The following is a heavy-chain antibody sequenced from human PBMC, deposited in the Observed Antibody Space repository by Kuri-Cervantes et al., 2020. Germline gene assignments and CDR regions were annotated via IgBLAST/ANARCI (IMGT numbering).Heavy chain of an antibody. CDR2: IWYDGSNK. CDR3: AKYYYGMDV. J-gene: IGHJ6*02. V-gene: IGHV3-30*02. Sequence: GGSLRLSCAASGFTFSSYGMHWVRQAPGKGLEWVAVIWYDGSNKYYADSVKGRFTISRDNSKNTLYLQMNSLRAEDTAVYYCAKYYYGMDVWGQGTTVTVSS. CDR1: GFTFSSYG.